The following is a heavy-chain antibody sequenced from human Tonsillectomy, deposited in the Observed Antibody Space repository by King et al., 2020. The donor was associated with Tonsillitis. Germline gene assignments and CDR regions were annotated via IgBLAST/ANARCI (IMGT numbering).Heavy chain of an antibody. Sequence: VQLQQWGAGLLKPSETLSLTCAVYGGSFSTYYWSWIRQPPGKGLEWIGEINHSGSTNYNPSLKSRVTISVDTSKNQFSLKVSFVTAADTALYYCARGSLTIFGVAPHYWGQGTLVTVSS. D-gene: IGHD3-3*01. CDR3: ARGSLTIFGVAPHY. CDR2: INHSGST. CDR1: GGSFSTYY. V-gene: IGHV4-34*01. J-gene: IGHJ4*02.